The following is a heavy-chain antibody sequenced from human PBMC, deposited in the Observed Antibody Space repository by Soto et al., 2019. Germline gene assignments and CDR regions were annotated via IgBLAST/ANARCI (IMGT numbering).Heavy chain of an antibody. CDR3: ARDKITGLFDY. CDR1: GGSISSGYVY. CDR2: INHSGST. D-gene: IGHD2-8*02. Sequence: SETLSLTSTVSGGSISSGYVYWSWIRQPPGTGLEWIGEINHSGSTNYNPSLKSRVTISVDTSKNQFSLKLTSVTAADTAVYYCARDKITGLFDYWGQGTLVTVSS. J-gene: IGHJ4*02. V-gene: IGHV4-39*07.